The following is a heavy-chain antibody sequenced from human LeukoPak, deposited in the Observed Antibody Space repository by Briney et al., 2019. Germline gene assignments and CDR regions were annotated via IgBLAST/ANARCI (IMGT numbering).Heavy chain of an antibody. J-gene: IGHJ4*02. CDR2: IIPIFGTA. CDR1: GGTFSSYA. CDR3: ARGRRDGYRLFDY. Sequence: RASVKVSCKASGGTFSSYATSWVRQAPGQGLEWMGGIIPIFGTANYAQKFQGRVTITADESTSTAYMELSSLRSEDTAVYYCARGRRDGYRLFDYWGQGTLVTVSS. V-gene: IGHV1-69*13. D-gene: IGHD5-24*01.